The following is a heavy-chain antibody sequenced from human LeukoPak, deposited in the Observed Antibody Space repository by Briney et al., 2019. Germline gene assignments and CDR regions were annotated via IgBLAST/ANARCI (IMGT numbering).Heavy chain of an antibody. J-gene: IGHJ4*02. CDR2: ISYDGSNI. CDR1: GFILSDYA. CDR3: ARVSDSSGYGDY. Sequence: GGSLRLSCAGSGFILSDYAMHWVRQAPGKGLEWVAVISYDGSNIYYADSVKGRFTVSRDNSKNTLYLQMNSLRPEDTAVYYCARVSDSSGYGDYWGQGTLVTVSS. D-gene: IGHD3-22*01. V-gene: IGHV3-30-3*01.